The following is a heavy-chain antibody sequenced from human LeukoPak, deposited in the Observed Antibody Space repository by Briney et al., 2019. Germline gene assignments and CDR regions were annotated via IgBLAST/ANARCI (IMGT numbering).Heavy chain of an antibody. CDR1: GFTFSSYD. D-gene: IGHD6-19*01. Sequence: GGSLRLSCAASGFTFSSYDMHWVRQATGKGLEWVSAMGTVGDTYYADSVKGRFTISRENAKSSLYLQMDSLGAGDTAVYYCAREVREAVPGTHCYYGLDVWGQGTTVTVSS. CDR3: AREVREAVPGTHCYYGLDV. CDR2: MGTVGDT. V-gene: IGHV3-13*04. J-gene: IGHJ6*02.